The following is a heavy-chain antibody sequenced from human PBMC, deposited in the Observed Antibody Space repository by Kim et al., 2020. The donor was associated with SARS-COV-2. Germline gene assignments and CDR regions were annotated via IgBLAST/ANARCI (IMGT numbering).Heavy chain of an antibody. CDR2: ST. J-gene: IGHJ3*02. D-gene: IGHD2-15*01. CDR3: ARHNHYSSDS. V-gene: IGHV4-39*01. Sequence: STYYTPSLKSRVTISVDTSKNQFSLKLSSVTAADTAVYYCARHNHYSSDSWGQGTMVTVSS.